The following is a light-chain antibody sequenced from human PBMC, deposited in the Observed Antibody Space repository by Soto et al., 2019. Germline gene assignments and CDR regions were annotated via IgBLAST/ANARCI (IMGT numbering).Light chain of an antibody. CDR3: QQYHNWTPYT. V-gene: IGKV3-15*01. Sequence: ETVMTQSPATLSVSPGERATLSCRASQSVSGNLAWYQQKPGQAPRLLIYGTSNRATGIPDRFSGGGSGTEFTLTISSLQAEDFAVYYCQQYHNWTPYTFGQGTKLEIK. CDR2: GTS. J-gene: IGKJ2*01. CDR1: QSVSGN.